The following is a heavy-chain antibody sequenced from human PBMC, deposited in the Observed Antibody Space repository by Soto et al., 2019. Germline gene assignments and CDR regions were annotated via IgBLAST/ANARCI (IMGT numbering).Heavy chain of an antibody. CDR1: GGSISSYY. J-gene: IGHJ6*02. D-gene: IGHD1-26*01. Sequence: PSETLSLTCTVSGGSISSYYWSWIRQPPGKGLEWIGYIYYSGSTNYNPSLKSRVTISVDTSKNQFSLKLSSVTAADTAVYYCARGSPEGGSYWEYDYYYGMDVWGQGTTVTVSS. CDR3: ARGSPEGGSYWEYDYYYGMDV. V-gene: IGHV4-59*01. CDR2: IYYSGST.